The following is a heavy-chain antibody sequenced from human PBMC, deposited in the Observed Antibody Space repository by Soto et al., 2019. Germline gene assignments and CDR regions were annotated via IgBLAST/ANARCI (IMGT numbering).Heavy chain of an antibody. CDR1: GFTFSSYG. CDR3: AREGAGIMVATVDY. CDR2: ISGSGSST. V-gene: IGHV3-23*01. D-gene: IGHD5-12*01. Sequence: EVQLLESGGGLVQPGGSLRLSCAASGFTFSSYGMTWVRQAPGKGLEWVSAISGSGSSTYSADSVKGRFTISRDNSKNTLYLQMNSLRAEDTAVYYCAREGAGIMVATVDYWGQGTLVTVSS. J-gene: IGHJ4*02.